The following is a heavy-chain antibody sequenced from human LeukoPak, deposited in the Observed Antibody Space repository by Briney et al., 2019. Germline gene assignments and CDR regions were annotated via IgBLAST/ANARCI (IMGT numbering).Heavy chain of an antibody. J-gene: IGHJ4*02. D-gene: IGHD5-18*01. CDR1: GFTFSNYW. CDR3: ARGYDF. V-gene: IGHV3-74*01. Sequence: GGSLRLSCEASGFTFSNYWIHLVRQDPGKGLVWVSRINSDGSSINYADSVKGRFTISRDNAKNTVYLQMNSLRVQDTAVYYCARGYDFWGQGTLVTVSS. CDR2: INSDGSSI.